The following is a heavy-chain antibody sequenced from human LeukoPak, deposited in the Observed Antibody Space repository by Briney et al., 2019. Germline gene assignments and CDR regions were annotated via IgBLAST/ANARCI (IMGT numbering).Heavy chain of an antibody. CDR1: GFTFSTYA. CDR3: AKGRGGSYGYFDY. Sequence: GGSLGLSCAASGFTFSTYAMSWVRQAPGKGLEWVSTISGSGGSTYYADSVKGRFTISRDNSKNTLYLQMNSLRAEDTAVYYCAKGRGGSYGYFDYWGQGTLVTVSS. CDR2: ISGSGGST. J-gene: IGHJ4*02. D-gene: IGHD1-26*01. V-gene: IGHV3-23*01.